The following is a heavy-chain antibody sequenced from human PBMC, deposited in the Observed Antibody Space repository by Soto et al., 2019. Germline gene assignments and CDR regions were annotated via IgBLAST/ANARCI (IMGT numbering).Heavy chain of an antibody. CDR1: GFLFSSYA. Sequence: GGSMILSCSASGFLFSSYAMHWVRQAPGKGLEYVSSISSNGGSTYYADSVKGRFTISRDNSKNTLYLQMSGLRAEDTAVYYCVNDRVSGWYAPGGGTGPNWGQGTLVTVSS. D-gene: IGHD6-19*01. V-gene: IGHV3-64D*08. CDR3: VNDRVSGWYAPGGGTGPN. CDR2: ISSNGGST. J-gene: IGHJ4*02.